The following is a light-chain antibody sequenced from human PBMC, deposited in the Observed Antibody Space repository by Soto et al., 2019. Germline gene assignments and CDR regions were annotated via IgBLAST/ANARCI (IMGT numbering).Light chain of an antibody. CDR2: GAF. V-gene: IGKV3-20*01. CDR3: HHYGGSLYT. J-gene: IGKJ2*01. CDR1: QSVSSNY. Sequence: IVLTQSPGTLSLSPEQRVTLSCRASQSVSSNYLAWYQQKPGQAPRLLIYGAFNRATGVPDRFSGTGSGTDFTLTISRLAPEDFAVYYCHHYGGSLYTFGQGTKLEIK.